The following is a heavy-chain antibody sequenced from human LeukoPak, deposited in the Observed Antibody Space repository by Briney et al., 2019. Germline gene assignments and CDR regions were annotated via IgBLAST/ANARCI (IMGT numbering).Heavy chain of an antibody. J-gene: IGHJ4*02. D-gene: IGHD3-3*01. CDR1: GFTVSSNY. V-gene: IGHV3-66*01. Sequence: GGSLRLSCAASGFTVSSNYMSWVRQAPGKGLEWVSVIYSGGSTYYADSVKGRFTISRDNAKNSLYLQMNSLRAEDTAVYYCARGFSYDFWSGTFDYWGQGTLVTVSS. CDR2: IYSGGST. CDR3: ARGFSYDFWSGTFDY.